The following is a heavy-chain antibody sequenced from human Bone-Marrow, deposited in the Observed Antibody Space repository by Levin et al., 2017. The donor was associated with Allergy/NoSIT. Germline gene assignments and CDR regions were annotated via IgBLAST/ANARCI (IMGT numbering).Heavy chain of an antibody. V-gene: IGHV3-66*01. CDR2: IYSGGSA. Sequence: PGESLKISCAASEFIVSSNYMSWVRQAPGKGRDWVSVIYSGGSAYYAESVKGRFTISRDNSKNTLYLQMNSLRAEDTAVYYCVARSNGMDVWGQGTTVTVSS. CDR1: EFIVSSNY. D-gene: IGHD5-12*01. CDR3: VARSNGMDV. J-gene: IGHJ6*02.